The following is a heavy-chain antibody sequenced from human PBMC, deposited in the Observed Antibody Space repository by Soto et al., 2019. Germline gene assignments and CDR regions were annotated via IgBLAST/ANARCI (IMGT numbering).Heavy chain of an antibody. Sequence: SETLSHTCTVSGGSISSYYWSWIRQPPGKGLGWIGYIYYSGSTNYNPSLKSRVTISVDTSKNQFSLKLSSVTAADTAVYYCARPGVGCSSTSCDPTYYAFDIWGQGTMVTVS. V-gene: IGHV4-59*08. CDR3: ARPGVGCSSTSCDPTYYAFDI. CDR1: GGSISSYY. D-gene: IGHD2-2*01. J-gene: IGHJ3*02. CDR2: IYYSGST.